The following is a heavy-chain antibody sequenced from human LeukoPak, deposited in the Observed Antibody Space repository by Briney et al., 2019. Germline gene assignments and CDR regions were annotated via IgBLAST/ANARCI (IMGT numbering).Heavy chain of an antibody. CDR1: GGSFSGYY. J-gene: IGHJ4*02. V-gene: IGHV4-34*01. CDR2: INHSGST. Sequence: SETLSLTCAVYGGSFSGYYWSWIRQPPGKGLEWIGEINHSGSTNYNPSLKSRVTISVDTSKNQFSLKLSSMTAADTAVYYCARRWWELRPFDYWGQGTLVTVSS. CDR3: ARRWWELRPFDY. D-gene: IGHD1-26*01.